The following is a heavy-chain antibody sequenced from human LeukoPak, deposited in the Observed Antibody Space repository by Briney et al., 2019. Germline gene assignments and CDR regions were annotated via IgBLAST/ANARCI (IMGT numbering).Heavy chain of an antibody. CDR3: ARGDIVVVQAVSY. D-gene: IGHD2-2*01. CDR1: GFTFSSYW. Sequence: GGSLRLSCAASGFTFSSYWMSWVRQAPGKGLEWVANIKQDGSEKYYVDSVKGRFTISRDNAKNSLYLQMNSLRAEDTAVYYCARGDIVVVQAVSYWGQGTLVTVSS. V-gene: IGHV3-7*01. J-gene: IGHJ4*02. CDR2: IKQDGSEK.